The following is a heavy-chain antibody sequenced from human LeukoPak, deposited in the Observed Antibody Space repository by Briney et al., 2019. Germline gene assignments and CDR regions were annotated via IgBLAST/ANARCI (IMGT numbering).Heavy chain of an antibody. CDR2: ISSNSGYI. CDR3: ARGVMLAAN. CDR1: GFTFISYS. D-gene: IGHD2-15*01. V-gene: IGHV3-21*01. J-gene: IGHJ4*02. Sequence: GGSLRPFCAASGFTFISYSMNWVRQHPGKGREWVSSISSNSGYIYYADSVKGRFTISRDKSKNSLYLQMNSLRAEDTAVYYCARGVMLAANWGQGTLVTVSS.